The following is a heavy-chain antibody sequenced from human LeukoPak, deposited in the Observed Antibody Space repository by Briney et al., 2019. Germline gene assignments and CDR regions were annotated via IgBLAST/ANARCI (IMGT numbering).Heavy chain of an antibody. CDR3: ARTHYDFWSGYFYSDAFDI. CDR1: GFTFSSYW. V-gene: IGHV3-7*01. J-gene: IGHJ3*02. CDR2: VKQDGSEK. Sequence: GGSLRLSCAASGFTFSSYWMSWVRQAPGKGLEWVANVKQDGSEKYYVDSVKGRFTISRDNAKNSLYLQMNSLRAEDTAVYYCARTHYDFWSGYFYSDAFDIWGQGTMVTVSS. D-gene: IGHD3-3*01.